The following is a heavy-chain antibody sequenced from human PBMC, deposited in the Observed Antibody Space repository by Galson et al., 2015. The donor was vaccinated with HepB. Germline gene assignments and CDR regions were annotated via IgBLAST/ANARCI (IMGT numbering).Heavy chain of an antibody. Sequence: SCKASGYTFTTNGISWVRQAPGQGLEWMGWIGANSGNTKYAQNLQGRVTLTRDTSTSTAYLELRSLRSDDTAAYYCARDRDYRFDYWGQGTLVTVSS. V-gene: IGHV1-18*04. CDR2: IGANSGNT. J-gene: IGHJ4*02. CDR3: ARDRDYRFDY. CDR1: GYTFTTNG. D-gene: IGHD4/OR15-4a*01.